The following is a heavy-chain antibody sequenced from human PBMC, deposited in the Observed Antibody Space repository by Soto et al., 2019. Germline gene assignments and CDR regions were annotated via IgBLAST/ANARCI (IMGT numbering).Heavy chain of an antibody. J-gene: IGHJ3*02. CDR2: IYSGGNT. CDR3: ASWGYDYAFDI. D-gene: IGHD5-12*01. V-gene: IGHV3-53*04. CDR1: GFTVSSNY. Sequence: ESGGGLVQPGGSLRLSCAASGFTVSSNYMSWVRQAPGKGLEWVSVIYSGGNTYYADSVEGRFTISRHNSKNTLYLQMNSLRAEDTAVYYCASWGYDYAFDIWGQGTMVTVSS.